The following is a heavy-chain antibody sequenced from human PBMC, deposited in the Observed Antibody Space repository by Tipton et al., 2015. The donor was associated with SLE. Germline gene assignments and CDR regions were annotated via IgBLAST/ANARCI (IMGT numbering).Heavy chain of an antibody. Sequence: LRLSCTVSGDSINGYYWTWIRQPPGKGLEWVGYVYSSGFSDYNPSLRSRVTISLDTSKNQFSLRLSFATAADTAVYYCARVGHGFDDSGYNSHYYYYMDVWGKGTTVTVSS. J-gene: IGHJ6*03. D-gene: IGHD3-22*01. CDR2: VYSSGFS. CDR1: GDSINGYY. V-gene: IGHV4-59*01. CDR3: ARVGHGFDDSGYNSHYYYYMDV.